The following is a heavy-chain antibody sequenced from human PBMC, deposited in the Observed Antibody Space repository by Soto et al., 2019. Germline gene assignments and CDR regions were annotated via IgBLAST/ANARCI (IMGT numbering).Heavy chain of an antibody. V-gene: IGHV3-23*01. Sequence: EVQLLESGGGLVQPGGSLRLSCVGSGFFFSSYTMTWVRQAPGKGLEWVSSFSATSENTYYADSVRGRFTISRDNSKNTLFLQMNSLTAEDTAMNYCAKARDQHWVRLPFDNWGQGILVIVSS. J-gene: IGHJ4*02. D-gene: IGHD2-2*01. CDR3: AKARDQHWVRLPFDN. CDR2: FSATSENT. CDR1: GFFFSSYT.